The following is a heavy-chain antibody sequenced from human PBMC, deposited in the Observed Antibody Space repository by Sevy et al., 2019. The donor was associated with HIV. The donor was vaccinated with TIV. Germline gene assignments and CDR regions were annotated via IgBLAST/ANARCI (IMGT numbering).Heavy chain of an antibody. D-gene: IGHD1-26*01. V-gene: IGHV4-59*01. J-gene: IGHJ6*02. Sequence: SETLSLTCTVSVGSISHYYWSWIRQPPGKGLEWIGFVYYTGNTNYNPSLKGRVTVALDTSKNQFSLKLNSVTAAETAVYYCVRQGGLVDYGMDVWGPGTTVTVSS. CDR1: VGSISHYY. CDR3: VRQGGLVDYGMDV. CDR2: VYYTGNT.